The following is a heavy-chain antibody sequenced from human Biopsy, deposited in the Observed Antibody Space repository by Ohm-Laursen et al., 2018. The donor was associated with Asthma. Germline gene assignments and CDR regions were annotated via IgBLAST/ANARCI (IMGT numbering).Heavy chain of an antibody. J-gene: IGHJ6*02. Sequence: GSSVTVSCKAPGGTFSNFAISWVRQAPGQGLEWLGGIMTVFGTTNYAQKFRGRVTITADESTSTAYMEVTSLRSEDTAIYYCARCQVGYSSGWSLLLKKIYYSGMDVWGQGTAVTVSS. V-gene: IGHV1-69*01. CDR1: GGTFSNFA. CDR2: IMTVFGTT. CDR3: ARCQVGYSSGWSLLLKKIYYSGMDV. D-gene: IGHD6-19*01.